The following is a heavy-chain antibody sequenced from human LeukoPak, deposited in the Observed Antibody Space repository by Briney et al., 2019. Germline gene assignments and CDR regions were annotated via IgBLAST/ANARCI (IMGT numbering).Heavy chain of an antibody. V-gene: IGHV3-23*01. CDR1: GFTFSSYA. D-gene: IGHD5-18*01. Sequence: GRSLRLSCAASGFTFSSYAMSWVRQAPGKGLEWVSAISGSGGSTYYADSVKGRFTISRDNSKNTLYLQMNSLRAEDTAVYYCAKGYLPRDAFDIWGQGTMVTVSS. CDR2: ISGSGGST. J-gene: IGHJ3*02. CDR3: AKGYLPRDAFDI.